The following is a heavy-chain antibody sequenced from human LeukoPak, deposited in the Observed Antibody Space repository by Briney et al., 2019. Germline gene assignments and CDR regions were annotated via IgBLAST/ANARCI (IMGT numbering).Heavy chain of an antibody. J-gene: IGHJ4*02. Sequence: ASVKVSCKASGYTFTNYDIHWVRQATGQGLEWMGWINPFSANTGYAQNFQGRITITRNTSISTAYMELSSLRSEDTAVYYCAKPRDYYGPFAYWGQGTLVTVSS. D-gene: IGHD3-10*01. V-gene: IGHV1-8*03. CDR3: AKPRDYYGPFAY. CDR2: INPFSANT. CDR1: GYTFTNYD.